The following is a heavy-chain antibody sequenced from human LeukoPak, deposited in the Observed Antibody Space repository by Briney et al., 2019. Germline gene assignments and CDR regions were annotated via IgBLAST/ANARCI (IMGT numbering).Heavy chain of an antibody. Sequence: GGSLTLSCAASGFVFSKNGMHWVRQAPGKGLEWVAFIRHDESIRHYADSVKGRFTISRDNSKNMVYLQMNSLRAEDTAVYYCAKADREVPTIFYAMDVWGQGTTVTVSS. CDR2: IRHDESIR. J-gene: IGHJ6*02. CDR1: GFVFSKNG. D-gene: IGHD3-9*01. CDR3: AKADREVPTIFYAMDV. V-gene: IGHV3-30*02.